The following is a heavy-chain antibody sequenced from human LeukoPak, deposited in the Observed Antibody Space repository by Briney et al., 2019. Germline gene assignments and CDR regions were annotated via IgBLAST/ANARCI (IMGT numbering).Heavy chain of an antibody. CDR1: GYTLTELS. D-gene: IGHD1-26*01. Sequence: ATVKVSCKVSGYTLTELSMHWVRQAPGKGLEWMGGFDPEDGETIYAQKFQGRVTMTEDTSTDTAYMELSSLRSEDTAVYYCATGGSFPIYYFDYWGQGTLVTVSS. CDR3: ATGGSFPIYYFDY. J-gene: IGHJ4*02. CDR2: FDPEDGET. V-gene: IGHV1-24*01.